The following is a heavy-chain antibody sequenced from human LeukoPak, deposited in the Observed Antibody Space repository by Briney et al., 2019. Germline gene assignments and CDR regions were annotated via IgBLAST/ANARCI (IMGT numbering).Heavy chain of an antibody. CDR3: AELGITMIGGV. V-gene: IGHV3-66*01. J-gene: IGHJ6*04. CDR2: IYSGGST. CDR1: GFTFGTYT. Sequence: GGSLRLSCAASGFTFGTYTMNWVRQAPGKGLEWVSVIYSGGSTYYADSMKGRFTISRDNSKNTLYLQMNSLRAEDTAVYYCAELGITMIGGVWGKGTTVTISS. D-gene: IGHD3-10*02.